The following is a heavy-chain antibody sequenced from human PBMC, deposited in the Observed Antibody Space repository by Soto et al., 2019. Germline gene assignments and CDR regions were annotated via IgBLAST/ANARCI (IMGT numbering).Heavy chain of an antibody. J-gene: IGHJ4*02. CDR1: GGTFSSYA. CDR3: ARDVSGTYYYDSSDYHEIGY. V-gene: IGHV1-69*13. D-gene: IGHD3-22*01. Sequence: ASVKVSCKAPGGTFSSYAISWVRQAPGQGLEWMGGIIPIFGTANYAQKFQGRVTITADESTSTAYMELSSLRSEDTAVYYCARDVSGTYYYDSSDYHEIGYWGQGTLVTVSS. CDR2: IIPIFGTA.